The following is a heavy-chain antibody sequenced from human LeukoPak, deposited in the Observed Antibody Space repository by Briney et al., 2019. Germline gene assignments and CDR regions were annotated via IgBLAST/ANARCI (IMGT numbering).Heavy chain of an antibody. CDR3: ARPYCSSTSCCGAFDI. D-gene: IGHD2-2*01. CDR2: IFPGDSDT. J-gene: IGHJ3*02. V-gene: IGHV5-51*01. Sequence: GESLQISCKGSGYSSISYWIGWVRQMPGKGLEWMGIIFPGDSDTRYSPSFQGQVTISADKSISTAYLQWSSLKASDTAMYYCARPYCSSTSCCGAFDIWGQGTMVTVSS. CDR1: GYSSISYW.